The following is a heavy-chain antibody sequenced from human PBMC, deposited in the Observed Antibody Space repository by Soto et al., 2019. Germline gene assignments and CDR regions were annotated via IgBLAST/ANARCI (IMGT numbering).Heavy chain of an antibody. V-gene: IGHV3-15*07. CDR1: GFTCSNAW. CDR2: IKSKTDGGTT. D-gene: IGHD3-3*01. Sequence: GGSLRLSCAASGFTCSNAWRNWVRQAPGKGLEWVGRIKSKTDGGTTDYAAPVKGRFTISRDDSKNTLYLQMNSLKTEDTAVYYCTTGHSYYDFWSGYYTPDAFDIWGQGTMVTVSS. CDR3: TTGHSYYDFWSGYYTPDAFDI. J-gene: IGHJ3*02.